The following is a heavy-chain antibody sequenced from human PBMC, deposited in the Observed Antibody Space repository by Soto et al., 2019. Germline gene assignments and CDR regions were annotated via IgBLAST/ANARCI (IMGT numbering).Heavy chain of an antibody. V-gene: IGHV3-74*01. CDR1: GFTFSIYV. CDR2: LNRDGSNT. Sequence: GGSLRLSCAASGFTFSIYVMSWVRQAPGEGLVWVSRLNRDGSNTDYADSVKGRFSISRDNAKNTVYLQMNSLRADDTALYYCARGAKGQWLVDFWGQGTLVTVSS. D-gene: IGHD6-19*01. J-gene: IGHJ4*02. CDR3: ARGAKGQWLVDF.